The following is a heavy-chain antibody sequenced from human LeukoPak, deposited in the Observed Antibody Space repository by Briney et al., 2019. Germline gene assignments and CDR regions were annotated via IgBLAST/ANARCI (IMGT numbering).Heavy chain of an antibody. V-gene: IGHV1-24*01. CDR3: ASTLISSYYYDSSGKTWFDP. Sequence: ASVTVSFKVSGYTLTELYMHWVRQAPGKGLEWMGGFDPEDGETIYAQKFQGRVTMTEDTSTDTAYMELSRLRSEDTAVYYCASTLISSYYYDSSGKTWFDPWGQGTLVSLSS. D-gene: IGHD3-22*01. CDR1: GYTLTELY. J-gene: IGHJ5*02. CDR2: FDPEDGET.